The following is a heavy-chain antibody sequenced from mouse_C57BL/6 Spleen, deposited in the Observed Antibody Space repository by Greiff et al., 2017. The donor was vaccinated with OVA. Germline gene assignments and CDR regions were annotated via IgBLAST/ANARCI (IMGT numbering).Heavy chain of an antibody. CDR2: IRSKRSNYAT. V-gene: IGHV10-3*01. D-gene: IGHD1-1*01. CDR3: VRDSSSYWYFDV. CDR1: GFTFNTYA. J-gene: IGHJ1*03. Sequence: EVKLVESGGGLVQPKGSLKLSCAASGFTFNTYAMHWVRQAPGKGLEWVARIRSKRSNYATYYADSVKDRFTISRDDSQSMLYLQMNNLKTEDTAMYYCVRDSSSYWYFDVWGTGTTVTVSS.